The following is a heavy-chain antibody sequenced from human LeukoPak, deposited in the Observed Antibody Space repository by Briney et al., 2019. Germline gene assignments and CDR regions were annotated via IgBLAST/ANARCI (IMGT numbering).Heavy chain of an antibody. CDR3: ASLLEDIVVVPAARTTVTRGDAFDI. V-gene: IGHV4-34*01. Sequence: SETLSLTCAVYGGSFSGYYWSWIRQPPGKGLEWIGEINHSGSTNYNPSLKGRVTISVDTSKNQFSLKLSSVTAADTAVYYCASLLEDIVVVPAARTTVTRGDAFDIWGQGTMVTVSS. CDR1: GGSFSGYY. D-gene: IGHD2-2*01. CDR2: INHSGST. J-gene: IGHJ3*02.